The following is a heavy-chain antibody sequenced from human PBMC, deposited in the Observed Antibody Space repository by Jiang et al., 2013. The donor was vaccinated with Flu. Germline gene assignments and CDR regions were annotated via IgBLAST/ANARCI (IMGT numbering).Heavy chain of an antibody. CDR1: GAYISSSHW. CDR2: IHHSGTT. CDR3: TSNGFYSLDY. J-gene: IGHJ4*02. D-gene: IGHD3-22*01. V-gene: IGHV4-4*02. Sequence: VKPSGTLSLTCGVSGAYISSSHWWSWVRQSPGKGLEWIGEIHHSGTTNYNPSLSSRVTISVDKSKNQFSVTLRSATAADTALYYCTSNGFYSLDYWGQGRLVTVSS.